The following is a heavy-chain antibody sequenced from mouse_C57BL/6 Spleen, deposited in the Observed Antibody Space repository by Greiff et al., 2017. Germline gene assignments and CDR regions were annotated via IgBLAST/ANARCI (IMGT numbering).Heavy chain of an antibody. V-gene: IGHV1-69*01. J-gene: IGHJ2*01. CDR2: IDPSDSYT. Sequence: QVQLQQPGAELVMPGASVKLSCKASGYTFTSYWMHWVHQRPGQGLEWIGEIDPSDSYTNYNQKFKGKSTLTVDKSSSTAYMQLSRLTSENSADYYGARSIYYYGSSYYFDYWGQGTTLTVSS. D-gene: IGHD1-1*01. CDR1: GYTFTSYW. CDR3: ARSIYYYGSSYYFDY.